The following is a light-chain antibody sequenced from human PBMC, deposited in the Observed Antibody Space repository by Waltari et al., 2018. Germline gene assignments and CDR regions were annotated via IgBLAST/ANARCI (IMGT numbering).Light chain of an antibody. Sequence: QSALTQPASVSGSPGQSITISCTGTSSDVGGYNYIYWYQQHPGKAPKLMIYDVSNRPSGVSDRFSGSKSGNSASLTISGLQAEDEADYYCSSYTNSNTLVFGGGTNLTVL. CDR3: SSYTNSNTLV. CDR1: SSDVGGYNY. J-gene: IGLJ2*01. V-gene: IGLV2-14*03. CDR2: DVS.